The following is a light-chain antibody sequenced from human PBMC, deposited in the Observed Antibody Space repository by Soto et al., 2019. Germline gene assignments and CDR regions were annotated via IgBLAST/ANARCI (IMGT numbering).Light chain of an antibody. CDR2: EVS. J-gene: IGLJ7*01. CDR1: SSDVGSYKL. V-gene: IGLV2-23*02. CDR3: CSYAGTSTHTV. Sequence: QSALTQPASVSGSPGQSITISCTGTSSDVGSYKLVSWYQQHPGKAPKLMISEVSKRPSGISDRFSGSKSGSTASLTISGLQAEDEAEYYCCSYAGTSTHTVFGGGTPLTVL.